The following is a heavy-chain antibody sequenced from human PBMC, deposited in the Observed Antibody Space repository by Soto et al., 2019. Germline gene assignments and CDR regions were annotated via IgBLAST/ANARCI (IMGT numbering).Heavy chain of an antibody. CDR1: GYTFTSYG. D-gene: IGHD2-2*01. CDR2: ISAYNGIA. J-gene: IGHJ5*02. V-gene: IGHV1-18*01. CDR3: ARDRCDMSTSCYAGNWFDP. Sequence: ASVKVSCKASGYTFTSYGISWVRQAPGQGLEWMGWISAYNGIANYAQKFQGRVTITADKSTSSAYMELSSLRSEDTAVYYCARDRCDMSTSCYAGNWFDPWGQGTLVTVSS.